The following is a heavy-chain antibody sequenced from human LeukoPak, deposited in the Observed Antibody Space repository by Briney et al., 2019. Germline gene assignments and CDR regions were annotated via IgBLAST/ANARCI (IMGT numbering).Heavy chain of an antibody. D-gene: IGHD6-19*01. CDR3: AKEGYSSGWVPQAGDVFDI. CDR2: ISYDGSNK. V-gene: IGHV3-30*18. J-gene: IGHJ3*02. Sequence: GGSLRLSCAASGFTFSRYGMHWVRQGPGKGLEWVAVISYDGSNKYYADSVKGRFTISRDNSKNTLYLQMNSLRAEDTAVYYCAKEGYSSGWVPQAGDVFDIWGQGTMVTVSS. CDR1: GFTFSRYG.